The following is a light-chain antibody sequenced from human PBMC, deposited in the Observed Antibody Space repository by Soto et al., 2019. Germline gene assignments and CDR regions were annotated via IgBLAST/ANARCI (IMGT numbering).Light chain of an antibody. J-gene: IGKJ2*02. CDR3: QQYYSYPPCT. CDR1: QGISSY. CDR2: AAS. V-gene: IGKV1-8*01. Sequence: AIRMTQSPSSLSASTGDRVTITCRASQGISSYLAWYQQKPGKVPKLLIYAASTLQSGVPSRFSGSGSGTDFTLTISCLQSEDFATYYCQQYYSYPPCTFGQGTKLEIK.